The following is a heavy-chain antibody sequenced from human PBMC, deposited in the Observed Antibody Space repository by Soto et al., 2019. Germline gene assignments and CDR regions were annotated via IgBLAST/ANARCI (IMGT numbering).Heavy chain of an antibody. CDR2: IYYSGST. Sequence: PSETLSLTCTVSGGSISSYYWSWIRQPPGKGLEWIGYIYYSGSTNYNPSLKSRVTISVDTSKNQFSLKLSSVTAADTAVYYCARNYYEGDYYFDYWGQGTLVTVSS. V-gene: IGHV4-59*01. D-gene: IGHD3-22*01. CDR3: ARNYYEGDYYFDY. J-gene: IGHJ4*02. CDR1: GGSISSYY.